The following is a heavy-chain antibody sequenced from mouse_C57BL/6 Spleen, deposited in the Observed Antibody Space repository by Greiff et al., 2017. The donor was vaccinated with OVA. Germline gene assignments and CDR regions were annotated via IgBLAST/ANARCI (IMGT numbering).Heavy chain of an antibody. D-gene: IGHD1-1*01. V-gene: IGHV1-20*01. CDR3: ARDYGSSHWYFDV. CDR2: INPYNGDT. CDR1: GYSFTGYF. Sequence: VQLKESGPELVKPGDSVKISCKASGYSFTGYFMNWVMQSHGKSLEWIGRINPYNGDTFYNQKFKGKATLTVDKSSSTAHMELRSLTSEDSAVYYCARDYGSSHWYFDVWGTGTTVTVSS. J-gene: IGHJ1*03.